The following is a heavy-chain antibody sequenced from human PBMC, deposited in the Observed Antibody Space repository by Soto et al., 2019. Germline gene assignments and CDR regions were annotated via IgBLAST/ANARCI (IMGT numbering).Heavy chain of an antibody. CDR3: AREKKQRIRFLEWLLRDRAFDI. CDR2: TTHSGSS. V-gene: IGHV4-34*01. J-gene: IGHJ3*02. CDR1: GGSFRGYY. Sequence: SSATVPLTSPVYGGSFRGYYWSWIRLPPGEALEWGAETTHSGSSHYNQALESRVTISLDTYKDQSPLKLRSVTAADTAVYYCAREKKQRIRFLEWLLRDRAFDIWGQGTMVA. D-gene: IGHD3-3*01.